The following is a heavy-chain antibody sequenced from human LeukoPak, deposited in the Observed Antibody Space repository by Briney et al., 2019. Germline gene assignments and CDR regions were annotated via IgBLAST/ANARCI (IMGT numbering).Heavy chain of an antibody. J-gene: IGHJ4*02. D-gene: IGHD5-18*01. V-gene: IGHV3-23*01. CDR2: ISGSGGST. Sequence: GGSLRLSCAASGFTFSSYAMSWVRQAPGKGREWVSAISGSGGSTYYADSVKGRFTISRDNSKNTLYLQMNSLRAEDTAVYYCAGGYRYYFDYWGQGTLVTVSS. CDR1: GFTFSSYA. CDR3: AGGYRYYFDY.